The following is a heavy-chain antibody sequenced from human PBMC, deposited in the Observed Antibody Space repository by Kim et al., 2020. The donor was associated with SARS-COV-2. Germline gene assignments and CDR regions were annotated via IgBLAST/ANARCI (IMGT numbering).Heavy chain of an antibody. D-gene: IGHD3-22*01. Sequence: SETLSLTCAVYGGSFNGYYWTWIRQPPGKGLEWIGEIKHPGSANYNPSLKSRVTISVDTSNNQVSLNLRSVTAADTAVYYCVRFGNTQYYFGIRGYPALDIWGQGTMVTVPS. CDR2: IKHPGSA. V-gene: IGHV4-34*01. CDR3: VRFGNTQYYFGIRGYPALDI. CDR1: GGSFNGYY. J-gene: IGHJ3*02.